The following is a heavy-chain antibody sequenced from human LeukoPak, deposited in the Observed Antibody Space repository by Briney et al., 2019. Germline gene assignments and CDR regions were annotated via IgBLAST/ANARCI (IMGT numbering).Heavy chain of an antibody. CDR1: GGSISTYY. J-gene: IGHJ4*02. CDR2: IYNSGST. Sequence: PSETLSLTCTVSGGSISTYYWSWIRKPPGKGLEGIGHIYNSGSTNYSPSLKSRVTISVDTSKNQFSLKLSSVTAADTAVYYCARFKRAGGWSYFDYWGQGTLVTVSS. D-gene: IGHD6-19*01. V-gene: IGHV4-59*01. CDR3: ARFKRAGGWSYFDY.